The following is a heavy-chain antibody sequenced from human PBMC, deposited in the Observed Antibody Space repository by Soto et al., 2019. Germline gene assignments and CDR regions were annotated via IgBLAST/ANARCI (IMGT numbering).Heavy chain of an antibody. Sequence: ASVKVSCKASGYTFASYAISWMRQAPGQGLEWMGWISAYNGSTNYARKFQGWVTMTRDSSISTAYMELSKLTSHDTAVYYCARGRKFYDILTGYPDHFDFWGQGTLVNVSS. CDR2: ISAYNGST. CDR1: GYTFASYA. CDR3: ARGRKFYDILTGYPDHFDF. J-gene: IGHJ4*02. D-gene: IGHD3-9*01. V-gene: IGHV1-18*01.